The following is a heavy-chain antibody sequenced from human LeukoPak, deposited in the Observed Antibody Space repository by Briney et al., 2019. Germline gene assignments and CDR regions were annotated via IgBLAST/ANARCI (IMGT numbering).Heavy chain of an antibody. CDR1: GFTFSSYA. V-gene: IGHV3-23*01. CDR2: ISGSGGST. Sequence: GGSLRLSCAASGFTFSSYAMSWVRQAPGKGLEWVSAISGSGGSTYYADSVKGRFTISRDNSKNTLCLQMNSLRAEDTAVYYCAKSSQLWFGELWGLDYWAREPWSPSPQ. CDR3: AKSSQLWFGELWGLDY. J-gene: IGHJ4*02. D-gene: IGHD3-10*01.